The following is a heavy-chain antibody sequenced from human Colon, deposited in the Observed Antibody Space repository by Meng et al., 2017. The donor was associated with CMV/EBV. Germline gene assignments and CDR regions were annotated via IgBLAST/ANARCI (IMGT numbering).Heavy chain of an antibody. D-gene: IGHD7-27*01. J-gene: IGHJ4*02. V-gene: IGHV3-74*01. CDR3: ARDLSGASDF. CDR1: GFTFSRFW. Sequence: EVQLVESGGGLVRPGGSLRLSCAASGFTFSRFWMHWVRQAPGKGLVWVSRTNEDGTITNYADSVKGRFTISRDNAENTLYLQMNSLRAEDTAVYYCARDLSGASDFWGQGTLVTVSS. CDR2: TNEDGTIT.